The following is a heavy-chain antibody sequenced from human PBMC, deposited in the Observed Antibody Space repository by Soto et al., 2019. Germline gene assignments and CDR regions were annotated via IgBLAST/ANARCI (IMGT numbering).Heavy chain of an antibody. V-gene: IGHV1-8*01. J-gene: IGHJ6*02. D-gene: IGHD3-10*01. CDR1: GYTFTNYD. CDR3: TRAQFEFGSYFGLDV. CDR2: MNPDSENT. Sequence: QVHLVQSGAEVKQPGASVRVSCKASGYTFTNYDITWVRQATGQGLEWMGWMNPDSENTGSPQKFQGRVTMTVNTSIHTAYMELTSLRSEDTAVYYCTRAQFEFGSYFGLDVWCQGTTVTVSS.